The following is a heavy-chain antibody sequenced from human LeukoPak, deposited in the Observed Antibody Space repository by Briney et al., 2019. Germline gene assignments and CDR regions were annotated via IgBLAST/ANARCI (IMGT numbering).Heavy chain of an antibody. CDR2: IYYSGST. V-gene: IGHV4-39*01. Sequence: ASETLSLTCTVSGGSISSSSYYWGWIRQPPGKGLEWIGSIYYSGSTYYNPSLKSRVTISVDTSKNQFSLKLSSVTAADTAVYYCARRKHYYDSSGYFDYWGQGTLVTVSS. CDR1: GGSISSSSYY. CDR3: ARRKHYYDSSGYFDY. D-gene: IGHD3-22*01. J-gene: IGHJ4*02.